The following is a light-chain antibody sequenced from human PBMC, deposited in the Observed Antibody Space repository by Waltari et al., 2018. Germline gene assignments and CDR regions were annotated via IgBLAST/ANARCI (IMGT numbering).Light chain of an antibody. J-gene: IGKJ4*01. V-gene: IGKV4-1*01. CDR1: QSVFYSHNSKNY. Sequence: DIVMTQSPDSLAVSLGERATINCKSSQSVFYSHNSKNYLAWYQQKPGQPPKLLIYGAAARESGVPDLFSGSGSWTDFTLIISNLQAADVAVYYCQQYYSTLVTFGGGTKVEIK. CDR2: GAA. CDR3: QQYYSTLVT.